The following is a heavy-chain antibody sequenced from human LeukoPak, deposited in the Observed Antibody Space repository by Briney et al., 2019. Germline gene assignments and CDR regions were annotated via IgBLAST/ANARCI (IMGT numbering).Heavy chain of an antibody. V-gene: IGHV3-23*01. CDR2: ISVSGDRT. J-gene: IGHJ4*02. CDR1: GLTFGNYA. Sequence: GGSLRLSCAASGLTFGNYAMNWVRQAPGKGLEWVSAISVSGDRTYYADSVKGRFTISRASFKNTLYLQLNSLRAEDTAVYYCALKLKAPGPLDYWGQGTLVTVSS. CDR3: ALKLKAPGPLDY. D-gene: IGHD2-8*02.